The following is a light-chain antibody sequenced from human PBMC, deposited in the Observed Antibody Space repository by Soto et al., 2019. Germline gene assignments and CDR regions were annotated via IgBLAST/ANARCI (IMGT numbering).Light chain of an antibody. CDR3: QQYNNWPLT. CDR2: GAS. J-gene: IGKJ3*01. V-gene: IGKV3-15*01. CDR1: QSVSSN. Sequence: EIVITQSPATLSVSPGERATLSCRASQSVSSNLAWYQQKPGQAPRLLIYGASTRATGIPARFSGSGSGTEFTLTISSXQSEDFAVYYCQQYNNWPLTFGPGTKVDIK.